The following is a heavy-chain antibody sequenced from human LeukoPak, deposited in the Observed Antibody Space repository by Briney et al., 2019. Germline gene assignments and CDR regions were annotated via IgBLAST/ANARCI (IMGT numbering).Heavy chain of an antibody. D-gene: IGHD3-3*01. Sequence: ASVKVSCKASGYTFTGYYMHWVRQAPGQGLEWMGWISPNSGGTNYAQKFQGRVTMTRDTSISTAYMELSRLRSDDTAVYYCARDPNYDFWSGYRSRDDAFDIWGQGTMVTVSS. CDR2: ISPNSGGT. V-gene: IGHV1-2*02. J-gene: IGHJ3*02. CDR3: ARDPNYDFWSGYRSRDDAFDI. CDR1: GYTFTGYY.